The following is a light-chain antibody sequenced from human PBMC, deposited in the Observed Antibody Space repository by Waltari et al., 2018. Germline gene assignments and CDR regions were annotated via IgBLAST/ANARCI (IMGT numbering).Light chain of an antibody. Sequence: DVVMTQSPLSLPVTIGQPASISCSSSQSLVYSYGNTYIHWFQQRPGHSPRRLIYKVSNRDSGVPDRFSGSGSGTDFTLKISRVEAEDVGVYFCMQGTHWPTFGGGTKVEIK. CDR2: KVS. CDR1: QSLVYSYGNTY. J-gene: IGKJ4*01. CDR3: MQGTHWPT. V-gene: IGKV2-30*01.